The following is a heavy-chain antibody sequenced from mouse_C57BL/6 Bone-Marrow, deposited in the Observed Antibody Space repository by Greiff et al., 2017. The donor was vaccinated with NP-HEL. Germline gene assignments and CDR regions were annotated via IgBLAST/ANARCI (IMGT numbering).Heavy chain of an antibody. D-gene: IGHD1-1*01. V-gene: IGHV1-15*01. Sequence: QVQLQQSGAELVRPGASVTLSCKASGYTFTDYEMHWVKQTPVHGLEWIGAIDPETGGTAYNQKFKGKAILTADKSSSTAYMELRSLTSEDSAVYYCTRSRPGSSYWYFDVWGTGTTVTVSS. CDR1: GYTFTDYE. CDR2: IDPETGGT. J-gene: IGHJ1*03. CDR3: TRSRPGSSYWYFDV.